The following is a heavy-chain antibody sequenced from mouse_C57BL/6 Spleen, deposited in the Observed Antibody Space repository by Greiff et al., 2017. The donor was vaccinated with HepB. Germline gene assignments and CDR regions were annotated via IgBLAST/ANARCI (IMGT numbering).Heavy chain of an antibody. Sequence: QVQLKQPGAELVRPGSSVKLSCKASGYTFTSYWMHWVKQRPIQGLEWIGNIDPSDSETHYNQKFKDKATLTVDKSSRTAYMQLSSLTSEDSAVYYCARMRDYYGSSYESPAMDYWGQGTSGTVSS. CDR1: GYTFTSYW. CDR2: IDPSDSET. J-gene: IGHJ4*01. D-gene: IGHD1-1*01. V-gene: IGHV1-52*01. CDR3: ARMRDYYGSSYESPAMDY.